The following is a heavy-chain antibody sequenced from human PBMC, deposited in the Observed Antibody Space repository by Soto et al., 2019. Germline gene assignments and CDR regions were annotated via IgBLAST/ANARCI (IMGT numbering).Heavy chain of an antibody. V-gene: IGHV3-15*07. CDR1: GFAFTDAW. CDR2: IKSSSGGGTT. J-gene: IGHJ4*02. Sequence: EVHLVESGGGLVEPGGSLRLSCAASGFAFTDAWMNWVRQAPGKGLEWVGRIKSSSGGGTTDYAAPVTGRFIISIDDSTNTLSPQMSSLRTEYTAMSYCAFPTSGYQGSFEYWGQGTLVTVSS. D-gene: IGHD5-12*01. CDR3: AFPTSGYQGSFEY.